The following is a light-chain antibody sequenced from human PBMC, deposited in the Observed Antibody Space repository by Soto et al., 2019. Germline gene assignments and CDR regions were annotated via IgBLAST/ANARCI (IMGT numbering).Light chain of an antibody. CDR3: QSYDSSLSGSV. CDR2: GNS. J-gene: IGLJ3*02. CDR1: SSNIGAGYH. V-gene: IGLV1-40*01. Sequence: QSVLTQPPSVSGAPGQRVTISCTGSSSNIGAGYHVHWYQQLPGTAPKLLIYGNSNRPSGVPDRFSGCKSGTSASLAITGLQAEDEADYYCQSYDSSLSGSVFGGGTKLTVL.